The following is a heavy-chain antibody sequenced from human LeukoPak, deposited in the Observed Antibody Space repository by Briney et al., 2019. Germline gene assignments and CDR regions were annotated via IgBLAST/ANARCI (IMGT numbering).Heavy chain of an antibody. Sequence: ATVKVSCKASGYIFTDYYMHWVRQAPGQGLEWMGWINPNSGGTHCAQKFQGRVTMNRDTAISTAYMELSRLRSDDTAVYYCARNRGYGSGSHTDSWGQGTLVTVSS. CDR3: ARNRGYGSGSHTDS. V-gene: IGHV1-2*02. CDR2: INPNSGGT. CDR1: GYIFTDYY. J-gene: IGHJ4*02. D-gene: IGHD3-10*01.